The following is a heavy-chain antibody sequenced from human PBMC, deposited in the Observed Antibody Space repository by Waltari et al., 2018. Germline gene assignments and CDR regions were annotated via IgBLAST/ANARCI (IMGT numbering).Heavy chain of an antibody. J-gene: IGHJ4*02. Sequence: QLQLQESGPGLVKPSGPLSPICAVSGDSMSTSDYWSWVRQPPGKGLEWIGQVRGDGKTNYNPSFASRVTMSLDTSTYHFALKLTSATAADTALYYCARDRGRGLYLDTWGQGTLVTVSP. V-gene: IGHV4-4*02. D-gene: IGHD1-1*01. CDR2: VRGDGKT. CDR3: ARDRGRGLYLDT. CDR1: GDSMSTSDY.